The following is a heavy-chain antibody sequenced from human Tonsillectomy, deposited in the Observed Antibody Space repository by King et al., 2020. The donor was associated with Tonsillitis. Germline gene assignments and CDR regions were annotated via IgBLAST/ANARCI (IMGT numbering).Heavy chain of an antibody. CDR1: GGTFSSYA. CDR2: IIPSFNAA. CDR3: AQPRGGTYIDWLFSD. V-gene: IGHV1-69*01. J-gene: IGHJ4*02. D-gene: IGHD3-9*01. Sequence: QLVQSGTEVKKPGSSVKVSCKASGGTFSSYAISWVRQAPGQGLEWMGGIIPSFNAANYAQKFQGRVTITADESTSTAYMELSSLRSEDTAVYYCAQPRGGTYIDWLFSDWGQGTLVTVSS.